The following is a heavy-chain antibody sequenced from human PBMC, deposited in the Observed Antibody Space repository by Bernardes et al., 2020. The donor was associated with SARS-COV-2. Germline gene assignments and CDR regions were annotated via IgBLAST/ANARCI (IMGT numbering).Heavy chain of an antibody. CDR2: INPNSGGT. V-gene: IGHV1-2*02. Sequence: ASVKVSCMASGYTFTGYYMHWVRQAPGQGLEWMGWINPNSGGTNYAQKFQGRVTMTRDTSITTAYMEVSRLRSDDTAVYYCAREAMVPPSYGMDVWGQGTTVTVSS. CDR1: GYTFTGYY. J-gene: IGHJ6*02. CDR3: AREAMVPPSYGMDV. D-gene: IGHD3-10*01.